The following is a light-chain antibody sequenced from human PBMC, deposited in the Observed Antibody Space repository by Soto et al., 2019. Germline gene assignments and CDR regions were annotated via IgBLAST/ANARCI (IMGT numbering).Light chain of an antibody. CDR3: QQYNDWPPPGT. CDR2: GAS. CDR1: HSVATN. Sequence: ILVTQSPATLSVSPGERVTLSCTTSHSVATNLAWYQQKPGQSPRRLIYGASTRANGVPDRFSGSGSETEFTLTITSRQSEDFAVYCCQQYNDWPPPGTFGQGTRVEI. V-gene: IGKV3-15*01. J-gene: IGKJ1*01.